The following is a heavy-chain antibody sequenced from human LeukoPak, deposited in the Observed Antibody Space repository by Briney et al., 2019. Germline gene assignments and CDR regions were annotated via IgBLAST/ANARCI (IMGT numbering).Heavy chain of an antibody. CDR3: ARHLTTQSPFDY. CDR1: GGSFSGYY. D-gene: IGHD3-22*01. CDR2: IYYSGST. Sequence: SETLSLTCAVYGGSFSGYYWSWIRQPPGKGLEWIGYIYYSGSTNYNPSLKSRITISVDTSKNQFSLKLSSVTAADTAVYYCARHLTTQSPFDYWGQGTLVTVSS. J-gene: IGHJ4*02. V-gene: IGHV4-59*08.